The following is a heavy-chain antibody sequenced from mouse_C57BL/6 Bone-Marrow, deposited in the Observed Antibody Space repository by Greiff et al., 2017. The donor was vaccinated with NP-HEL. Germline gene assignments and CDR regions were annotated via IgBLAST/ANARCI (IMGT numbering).Heavy chain of an antibody. CDR2: IYPGDGDT. CDR3: TKWDDGSSRFGYAIDY. V-gene: IGHV1-80*01. J-gene: IGHJ4*01. D-gene: IGHD1-1*01. CDR1: GYAFSSYW. Sequence: VKLVESGAELVKPGASVKISCKASGYAFSSYWMNWVKERPGRGLEWIGQIYPGDGDTKYNGKFKGKATLTADKSSSTAYMQVSSLTSEDSAVYFATKWDDGSSRFGYAIDYWGQGTSLTVSS.